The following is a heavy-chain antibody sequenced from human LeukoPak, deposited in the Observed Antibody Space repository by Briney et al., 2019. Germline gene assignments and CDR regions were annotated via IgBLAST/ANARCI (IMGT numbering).Heavy chain of an antibody. J-gene: IGHJ4*02. V-gene: IGHV3-23*01. CDR2: ISGSGGST. CDR1: GFTFSSYA. D-gene: IGHD3-22*01. CDR3: AKAATSYSITMICDY. Sequence: GGSLRLSCAASGFTFSSYAMSWVRQAPGKGLEWVSAISGSGGSTYYADSVKGRFTISRDNYKNTLYLQMNSLRAEDTAVYYCAKAATSYSITMICDYWGQGTLVTVSS.